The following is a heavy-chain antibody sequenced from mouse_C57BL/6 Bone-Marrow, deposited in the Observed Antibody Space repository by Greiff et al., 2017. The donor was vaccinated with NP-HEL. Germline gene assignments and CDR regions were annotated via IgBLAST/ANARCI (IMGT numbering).Heavy chain of an antibody. V-gene: IGHV5-6*01. Sequence: EVHLVESGGDLVKPGGSLKLSCAASGFTFSSYGMSWVRQTPDKRLEWVATISSGGSYTYYPDSVKGRFTISRDNAKNTLYLQMSSLKSEDTAMYYCARHIRGFYAMDYWGQGTSVTVSS. CDR3: ARHIRGFYAMDY. D-gene: IGHD1-1*01. CDR1: GFTFSSYG. J-gene: IGHJ4*01. CDR2: ISSGGSYT.